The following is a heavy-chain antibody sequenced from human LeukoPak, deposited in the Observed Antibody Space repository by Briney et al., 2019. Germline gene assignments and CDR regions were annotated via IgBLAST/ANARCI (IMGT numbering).Heavy chain of an antibody. CDR1: GFTVSSNS. D-gene: IGHD3-10*01. CDR3: AKSSRGTMVRVLDY. V-gene: IGHV3-53*01. Sequence: GGSLRLSCTVSGFTVSSNSMSWVRQAPGKGLEWVSFIYSDNTHYSDSVKGRFTISRDNSKNTLYLQMNSLRAEDTAVYYCAKSSRGTMVRVLDYWGQGTLVTVSS. J-gene: IGHJ4*02. CDR2: IYSDNT.